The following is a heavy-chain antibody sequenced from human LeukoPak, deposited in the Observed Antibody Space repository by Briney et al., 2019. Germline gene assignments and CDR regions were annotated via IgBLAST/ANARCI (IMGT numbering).Heavy chain of an antibody. CDR3: ARDRGYSNFDY. Sequence: GGSLRLSCAASGFNFRNYWMSWVRQAPGKGLEWVANMNEDGSEKNYVDSVKGRFTISRDNAQDSLYLQMNSLRAEDTAVYYCARDRGYSNFDYWGQGTLLTVSS. J-gene: IGHJ4*02. CDR2: MNEDGSEK. V-gene: IGHV3-7*01. CDR1: GFNFRNYW. D-gene: IGHD4-11*01.